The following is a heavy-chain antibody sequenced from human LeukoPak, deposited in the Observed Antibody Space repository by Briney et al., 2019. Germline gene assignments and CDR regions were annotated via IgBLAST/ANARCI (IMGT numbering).Heavy chain of an antibody. V-gene: IGHV4-39*01. CDR3: ARQATRYYYYYMDV. CDR1: GGSISSSSYY. Sequence: SETLSLTCTVSGGSISSSSYYWGWIRQPPGKGLEWMGSIYYSGSTYYNPSLKSRVTISGNTSENQFSMKLSSVTAADTAVYYCARQATRYYYYYMDVWGKGTTVTVSS. CDR2: IYYSGST. J-gene: IGHJ6*03.